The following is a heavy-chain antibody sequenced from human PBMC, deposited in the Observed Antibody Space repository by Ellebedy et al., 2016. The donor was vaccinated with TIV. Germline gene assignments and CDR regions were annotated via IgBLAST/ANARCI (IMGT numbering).Heavy chain of an antibody. J-gene: IGHJ4*02. V-gene: IGHV5-51*01. CDR1: GYRFTNYW. CDR2: IYPGDSDT. Sequence: GGSLRLSCKGSGYRFTNYWIGWVRQMPGKGLEWMGLIYPGDSDTRYSPSFQGQVTISADKSISTAYLQWSSLKASDTAMYYCARQFYDSSPYENYWGQGTLVTVSS. D-gene: IGHD3-22*01. CDR3: ARQFYDSSPYENY.